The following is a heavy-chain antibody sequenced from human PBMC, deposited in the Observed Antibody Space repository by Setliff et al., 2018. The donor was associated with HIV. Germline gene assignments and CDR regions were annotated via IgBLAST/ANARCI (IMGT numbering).Heavy chain of an antibody. CDR1: GSAFDNYC. Sequence: PGGSLRLSCAASGSAFDNYCMTWVRQAPGKGLEWVSAIGGSTGSTYYADSVKGRFTISTDNSKNTLYLQMNSLRAEDTAVYYCAKPLTQWGVSPYHYAVDVWGQGTTVTVSS. CDR3: AKPLTQWGVSPYHYAVDV. CDR2: IGGSTGST. D-gene: IGHD1-26*01. V-gene: IGHV3-23*01. J-gene: IGHJ6*02.